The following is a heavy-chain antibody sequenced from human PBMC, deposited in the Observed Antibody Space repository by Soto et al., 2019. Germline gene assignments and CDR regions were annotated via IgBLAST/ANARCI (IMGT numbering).Heavy chain of an antibody. Sequence: VSGPTLVNPTQTLTLTYTFSGFSLSTSGVGVGWIRQPPGKALEWLALIYWDDDKRYSPSLKSRLTITKDTSKNQVVLTMTNMDPVDTATYYCAHRRGPIYCSGGSCYFDYWGQGTLVTDSS. CDR3: AHRRGPIYCSGGSCYFDY. V-gene: IGHV2-5*02. CDR2: IYWDDDK. CDR1: GFSLSTSGVG. J-gene: IGHJ4*03. D-gene: IGHD2-15*01.